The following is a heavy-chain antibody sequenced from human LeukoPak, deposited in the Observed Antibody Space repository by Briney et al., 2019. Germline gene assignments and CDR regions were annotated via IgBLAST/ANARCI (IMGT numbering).Heavy chain of an antibody. CDR3: TSRRPNTYGSSWYKVRYYYYGMDV. CDR1: GFTFSNAW. Sequence: GGSLRLSCAASGFTFSNAWMSWVRQAPGKGLEWVGRIKSKTDGGTTDYAAPVKGRFTISRDDSKNTLYLQMNSLKTEDTAVYYCTSRRPNTYGSSWYKVRYYYYGMDVWGQGTTVTVSS. J-gene: IGHJ6*02. V-gene: IGHV3-15*01. D-gene: IGHD6-13*01. CDR2: IKSKTDGGTT.